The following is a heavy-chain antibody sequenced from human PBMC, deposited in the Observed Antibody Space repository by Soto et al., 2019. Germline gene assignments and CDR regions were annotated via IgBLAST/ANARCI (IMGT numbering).Heavy chain of an antibody. D-gene: IGHD6-6*01. CDR3: VKSSSSGGYFDY. Sequence: RRLSCSASVFTFSSYAMHWVRQAPGKGLEYVSAISSNGGSTYYADSVKGRFTISRDNSKNTLYLQMSSLRAEDTAVYYCVKSSSSGGYFDYRVQGTMANVSS. J-gene: IGHJ4*02. CDR1: VFTFSSYA. V-gene: IGHV3-64D*06. CDR2: ISSNGGST.